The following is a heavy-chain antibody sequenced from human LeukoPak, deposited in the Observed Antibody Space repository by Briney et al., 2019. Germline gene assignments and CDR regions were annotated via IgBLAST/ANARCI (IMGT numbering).Heavy chain of an antibody. V-gene: IGHV1-2*02. CDR2: INPNSGGT. CDR1: GYTFTGYY. J-gene: IGHJ4*02. Sequence: ASVKVSCKASGYTFTGYYMHWVRQAPGQGLEWMGWINPNSGGTNYAQKFQGRVTMTRETSISTAYLELSRPRSDDTAVYYCARDGGNLWFGELFWGQGTLVTVSS. CDR3: ARDGGNLWFGELF. D-gene: IGHD3-10*01.